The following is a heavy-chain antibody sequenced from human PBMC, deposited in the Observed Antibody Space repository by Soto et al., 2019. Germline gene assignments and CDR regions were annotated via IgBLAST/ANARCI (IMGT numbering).Heavy chain of an antibody. CDR3: AKDLSRSIWGSKSFDP. CDR2: ISYDGSNK. J-gene: IGHJ5*02. CDR1: GFTFSSYG. Sequence: HPGGSLRLSCAASGFTFSSYGMHWVRQAPGKGLEWVAVISYDGSNKYYADSVKGRFTISRDNSKNTLYLQMNSLRAEDTAVYYCAKDLSRSIWGSKSFDPWGQGTLVTVSS. D-gene: IGHD3-16*01. V-gene: IGHV3-30*18.